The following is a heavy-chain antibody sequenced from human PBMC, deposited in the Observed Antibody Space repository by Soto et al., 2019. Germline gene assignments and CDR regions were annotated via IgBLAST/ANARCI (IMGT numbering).Heavy chain of an antibody. CDR2: IWYDGSNK. D-gene: IGHD6-19*01. J-gene: IGHJ5*02. Sequence: QVQLVESGGGVVQPGRSLRLSCAASGFTFSSYGMHWVRQAPGKGLEWVAVIWYDGSNKYYADSVKGRFTISRDNSKNTLYLQMNSLRAEDTAVYYCARERRALAGTGWFDPWGQGTLVTVSS. CDR1: GFTFSSYG. V-gene: IGHV3-33*01. CDR3: ARERRALAGTGWFDP.